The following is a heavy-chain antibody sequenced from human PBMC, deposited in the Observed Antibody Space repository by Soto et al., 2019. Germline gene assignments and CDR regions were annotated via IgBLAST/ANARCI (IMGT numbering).Heavy chain of an antibody. D-gene: IGHD6-19*01. V-gene: IGHV3-30*18. CDR1: GFTFSSYG. CDR3: AKEKDSSGWHYYYYGMDV. Sequence: QVQLVESGGGVVQPGRSLRLSCAASGFTFSSYGMHWVRQAPGKGLEWVAVISYDGSNKYYADSVKGRFTISRDNSKNTLYLQMNSLRAEDTAVYYCAKEKDSSGWHYYYYGMDVWGQGTTVTVSS. J-gene: IGHJ6*02. CDR2: ISYDGSNK.